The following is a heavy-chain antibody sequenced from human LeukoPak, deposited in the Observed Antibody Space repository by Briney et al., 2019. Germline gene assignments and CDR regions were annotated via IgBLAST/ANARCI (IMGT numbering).Heavy chain of an antibody. CDR1: GFTFSSYA. CDR3: AKHMRGGTAEQYFQH. D-gene: IGHD4-11*01. V-gene: IGHV3-23*01. CDR2: ISGSGGGT. Sequence: GGSLRLSCAASGFTFSSYAMSWARQAPGKGLEWVSAISGSGGGTYYADSVKGRFTISRDNSKNTLYLQMNSLRAEDTAVYYCAKHMRGGTAEQYFQHWGQGTLVTVSS. J-gene: IGHJ1*01.